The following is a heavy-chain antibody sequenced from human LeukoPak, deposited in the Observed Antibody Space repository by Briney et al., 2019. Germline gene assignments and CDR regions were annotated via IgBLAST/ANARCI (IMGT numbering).Heavy chain of an antibody. CDR3: ATSRVFDY. Sequence: PGGSLRLSCVTSGFSFSDYSMNWIRQAPGKGLEWLSFISSDGGNIYYTDSVKGRFTISRDNAKKTLYLDMNSLRVDDTAIYYCATSRVFDYWGQGILVTVSS. V-gene: IGHV3-11*04. CDR1: GFSFSDYS. CDR2: ISSDGGNI. J-gene: IGHJ4*02.